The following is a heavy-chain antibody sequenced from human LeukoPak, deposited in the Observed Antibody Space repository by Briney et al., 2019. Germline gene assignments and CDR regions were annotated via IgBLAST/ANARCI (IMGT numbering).Heavy chain of an antibody. V-gene: IGHV1-2*02. CDR3: ARGRGGMVGYFDY. CDR2: INPNSGGT. D-gene: IGHD2-15*01. J-gene: IGHJ4*02. CDR1: GYTFTGYY. Sequence: ASVKVSCKASGYTFTGYYMHWVRQAPGQGLEWMGWINPNSGGTNYAQKFQGRVTMTRDTSISTAYMELSRLRSDDTAVYYCARGRGGMVGYFDYWGQGTLVTVSS.